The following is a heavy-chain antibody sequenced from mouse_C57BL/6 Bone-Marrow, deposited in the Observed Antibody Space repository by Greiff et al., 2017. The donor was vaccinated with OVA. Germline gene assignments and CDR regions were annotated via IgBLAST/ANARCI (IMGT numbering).Heavy chain of an antibody. CDR3: ARPQNPRRLRLRAWFAY. V-gene: IGHV1-26*01. CDR2: INPNNGGT. Sequence: EVQLQQSGPELVKPGASVKISCKASGYTFTDYYMNWVKQSHGKSLEWIGDINPNNGGTSYNQKFKGKATLTADKSSSTAYMQLSSLTSEDSAVYFCARPQNPRRLRLRAWFAYWGQGTLVTVSA. J-gene: IGHJ3*01. CDR1: GYTFTDYY. D-gene: IGHD3-2*02.